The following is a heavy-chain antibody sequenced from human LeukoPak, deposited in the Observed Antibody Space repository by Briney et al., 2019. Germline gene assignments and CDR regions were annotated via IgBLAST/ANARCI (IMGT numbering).Heavy chain of an antibody. CDR3: AKVGTDLRIDY. CDR1: GFTFDDYA. J-gene: IGHJ4*02. Sequence: PGRSLRLSCAASGFTFDDYAMHWFRKAPGKGLEWVSGISWNSGSIGYADSVKGRFTISRDNAKNSLYLQMNSLSAEDTALYYCAKVGTDLRIDYWGQGTLVTVSS. V-gene: IGHV3-9*01. CDR2: ISWNSGSI.